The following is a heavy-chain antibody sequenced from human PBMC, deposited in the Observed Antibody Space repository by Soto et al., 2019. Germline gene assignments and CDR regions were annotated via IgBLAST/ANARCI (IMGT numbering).Heavy chain of an antibody. J-gene: IGHJ4*02. Sequence: SETLSLTCTVSGGSISSGAYFWNWIRQSPGKGLEWLGYISYIGSTYYNPSLKSRVTISVDTSKNQFSLKLSSVTAADTAVYYCARDRGYFDCWGQGTLVTVSS. CDR2: ISYIGST. CDR3: ARDRGYFDC. V-gene: IGHV4-61*08. CDR1: GGSISSGAYF.